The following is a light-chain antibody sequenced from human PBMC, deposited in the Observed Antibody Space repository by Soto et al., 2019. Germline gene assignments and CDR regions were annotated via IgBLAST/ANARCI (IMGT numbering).Light chain of an antibody. V-gene: IGKV3-20*01. CDR2: GAS. J-gene: IGKJ5*01. Sequence: EIVLTQSPGTLSLSPGEIATLSFSASQSVSSSYLAWYQQKPGQAPRLLIYGASSRATGIPDRFSGSGSGTDFTLTISRLEPEDFAMYYCQQYGSSPITFGQGTRLEIK. CDR1: QSVSSSY. CDR3: QQYGSSPIT.